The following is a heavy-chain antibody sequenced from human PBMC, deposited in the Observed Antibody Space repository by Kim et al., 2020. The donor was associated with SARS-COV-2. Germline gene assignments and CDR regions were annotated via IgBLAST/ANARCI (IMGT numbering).Heavy chain of an antibody. CDR2: IWYDGSNK. V-gene: IGHV3-33*06. J-gene: IGHJ4*02. CDR3: AKEGSGSWGYYFDY. CDR1: GFTFSSYG. Sequence: GGSLRLSCAASGFTFSSYGMHWVRQAPGKGLEWVAVIWYDGSNKYYADSVKGRFTISRDNSKNTLYLQMNSLRAEDTAVYYCAKEGSGSWGYYFDYWGQG. D-gene: IGHD1-26*01.